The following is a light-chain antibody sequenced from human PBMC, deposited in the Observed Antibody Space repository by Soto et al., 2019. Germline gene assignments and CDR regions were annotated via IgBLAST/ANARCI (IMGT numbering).Light chain of an antibody. CDR3: HQRSSWPPA. J-gene: IGKJ5*01. CDR1: QSVSSN. V-gene: IGKV3-11*01. Sequence: EIVMTQSPATLSVSPGERATLSCRASQSVSSNLAWYQQKPGQAPRLLIYGASNRATGIPARFSGSGSGTDFTITISSLEPEDFAVYYFHQRSSWPPAFGQGTRLEIK. CDR2: GAS.